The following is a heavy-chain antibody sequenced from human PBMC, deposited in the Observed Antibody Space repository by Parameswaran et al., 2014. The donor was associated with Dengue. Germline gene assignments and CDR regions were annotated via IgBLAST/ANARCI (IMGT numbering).Heavy chain of an antibody. CDR3: AKVLVTKNDAFDI. V-gene: IGHV3-23*01. D-gene: IGHD5-18*01. CDR2: ISGSGGSI. J-gene: IGHJ3*02. Sequence: VRQAPGKGLEWVSAISGSGGSIYYADSVKGRFTISRDNSKNTLYLQMNSLRAEDTAVYYCAKVLVTKNDAFDIWGQGTMVTVSS.